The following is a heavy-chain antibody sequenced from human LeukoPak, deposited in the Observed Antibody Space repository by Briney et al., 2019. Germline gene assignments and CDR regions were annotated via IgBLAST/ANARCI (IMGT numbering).Heavy chain of an antibody. D-gene: IGHD1-1*01. CDR1: GITFTNAW. Sequence: GGSLRLSCAASGITFTNAWMSWVRQAPGRGLEWVSYITSRSTTKQYADSVKGRFTISRENAKNSLYLQMNSLRDEDTAVYYCARVQTSAFDIWGQGTMVTVSS. CDR3: ARVQTSAFDI. CDR2: ITSRSTTK. V-gene: IGHV3-48*02. J-gene: IGHJ3*02.